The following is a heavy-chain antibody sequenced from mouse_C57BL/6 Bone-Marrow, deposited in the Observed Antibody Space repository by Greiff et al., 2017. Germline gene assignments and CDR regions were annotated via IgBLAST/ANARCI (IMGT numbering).Heavy chain of an antibody. J-gene: IGHJ2*01. CDR2: ISYSGST. Sequence: VQLKESGPGLAKPSQTLSLTCSVTGYSITSDYWNWIRKFPGNKLEYMGYISYSGSTYYNPSLKSRISITRDTSKNQYYLQLNSVTTEDTATYSCARYYYGSSPYVDYWGQGTTRTVST. V-gene: IGHV3-8*01. D-gene: IGHD1-1*01. CDR3: ARYYYGSSPYVDY. CDR1: GYSITSDY.